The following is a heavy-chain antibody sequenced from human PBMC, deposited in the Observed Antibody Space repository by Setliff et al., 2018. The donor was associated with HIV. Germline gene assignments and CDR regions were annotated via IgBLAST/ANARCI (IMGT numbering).Heavy chain of an antibody. Sequence: PSETLSLTCNVSGGSIGSYHWAWIRQSPGKGLEYIGNICHSGYTNYNPSLKSRLNMSVDTSNYQISLKLTAVTAADTAVYYCAREFSERSPNPDHYYYYMDVWGKGTTVTVSS. CDR2: ICHSGYT. CDR1: GGSIGSYH. V-gene: IGHV4-59*01. D-gene: IGHD6-19*01. J-gene: IGHJ6*03. CDR3: AREFSERSPNPDHYYYYMDV.